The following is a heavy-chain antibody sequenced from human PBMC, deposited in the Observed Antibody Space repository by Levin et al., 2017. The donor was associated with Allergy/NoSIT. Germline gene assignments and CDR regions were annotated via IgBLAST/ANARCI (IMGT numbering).Heavy chain of an antibody. D-gene: IGHD3-9*01. CDR2: ISWNSGSI. V-gene: IGHV3-9*01. J-gene: IGHJ6*02. CDR1: GFTFDDYA. CDR3: AKDLDTYYYYYGMDV. Sequence: SLKISCAASGFTFDDYAMHWVRQAPGKGLEWVSGISWNSGSIGYADSVKGRFTISRDNAKNSLYLQMNSLRAEDTALYYCAKDLDTYYYYYGMDVWGQGTTVTVSS.